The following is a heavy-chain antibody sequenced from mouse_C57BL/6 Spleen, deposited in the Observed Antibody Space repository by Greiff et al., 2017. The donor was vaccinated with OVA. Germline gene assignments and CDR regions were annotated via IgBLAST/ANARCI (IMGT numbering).Heavy chain of an antibody. CDR3: ARCPVLSHYFDY. D-gene: IGHD1-1*02. Sequence: VQLQQSDAELVKPGASVKISCTVSGYTFTDHTIHWMKQRPEQGLEWIGYIYPRDGSTKYTETFKGKATLTADKSSSTAYMQLNSLTSEDSAVDFCARCPVLSHYFDYWGQGTTLTVSS. V-gene: IGHV1-78*01. J-gene: IGHJ2*01. CDR2: IYPRDGST. CDR1: GYTFTDHT.